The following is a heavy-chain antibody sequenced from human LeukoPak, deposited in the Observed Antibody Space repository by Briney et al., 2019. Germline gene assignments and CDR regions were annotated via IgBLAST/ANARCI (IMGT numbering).Heavy chain of an antibody. V-gene: IGHV3-15*01. Sequence: GGSLRLSCAASGFTFSNAWMSWVRQAPGKGLEWVGRIKSKTDGGTTDYAAPVKGRFTISRDDSKNTLYLQMNSLKTEDTAVYYCTTVDGSGSYYYYYYMDVWGKGTTVTVSS. D-gene: IGHD3-10*01. CDR3: TTVDGSGSYYYYYYMDV. J-gene: IGHJ6*03. CDR2: IKSKTDGGTT. CDR1: GFTFSNAW.